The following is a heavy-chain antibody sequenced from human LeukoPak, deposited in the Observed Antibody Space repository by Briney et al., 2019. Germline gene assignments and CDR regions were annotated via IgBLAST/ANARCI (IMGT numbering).Heavy chain of an antibody. CDR1: GFTFSSYA. CDR3: AKVGSGYYDSSGYYPGYYFDY. V-gene: IGHV3-23*01. J-gene: IGHJ4*02. Sequence: GGSLRLSCAASGFTFSSYAMSWVRQAPGKGLEWVSAISGSGGSTYYADSVKGRFTISRDNSKNTLYLQMNSLRAEDTAVYYCAKVGSGYYDSSGYYPGYYFDYWGQGTLVTVSS. D-gene: IGHD3-22*01. CDR2: ISGSGGST.